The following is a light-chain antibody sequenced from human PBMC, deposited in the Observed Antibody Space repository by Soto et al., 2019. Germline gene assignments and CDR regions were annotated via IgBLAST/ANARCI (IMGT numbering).Light chain of an antibody. J-gene: IGLJ1*01. CDR2: EVS. CDR1: SSVVGGYNY. Sequence: QSVLTQPPSASGSPGQSVTISCTGTSSVVGGYNYVSWYQQHPGKAPKLMIYEVSKRPSGVPDRFSGSKSGNTASLTVSGLQAEDEADYYCSSYAASNNFVFGTGTKVTV. CDR3: SSYAASNNFV. V-gene: IGLV2-8*01.